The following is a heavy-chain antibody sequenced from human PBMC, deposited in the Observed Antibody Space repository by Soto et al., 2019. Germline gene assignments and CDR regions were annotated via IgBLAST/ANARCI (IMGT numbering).Heavy chain of an antibody. CDR2: IKQDGSEK. CDR3: ARVYPGTGWPFHYYGMDV. CDR1: EFTFSNYW. D-gene: IGHD6-25*01. V-gene: IGHV3-7*01. J-gene: IGHJ6*02. Sequence: GGSLRLSCVASEFTFSNYWMSWVRQAPGKGLEWVANIKQDGSEKYYVDSVKGRFTISRDNAENSLYLQMNSLRAEDTALYYCARVYPGTGWPFHYYGMDVWGQGTTVTVSS.